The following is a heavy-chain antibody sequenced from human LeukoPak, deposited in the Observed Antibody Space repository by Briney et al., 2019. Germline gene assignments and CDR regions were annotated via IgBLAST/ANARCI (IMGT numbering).Heavy chain of an antibody. CDR3: VGSSGWLFDY. D-gene: IGHD6-19*01. CDR2: IKEDGSRI. Sequence: GGSLRPSCAGTGFTFSNYWMNWVRQAPGKGLEWVANIKEDGSRINYVDSVKGRFTISRDNAKNSVYLQMDNLRAEDTAVYYCVGSSGWLFDYWGQGILVAVSS. J-gene: IGHJ4*02. V-gene: IGHV3-7*01. CDR1: GFTFSNYW.